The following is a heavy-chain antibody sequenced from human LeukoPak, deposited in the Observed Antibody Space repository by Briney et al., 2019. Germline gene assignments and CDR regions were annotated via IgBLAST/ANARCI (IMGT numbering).Heavy chain of an antibody. D-gene: IGHD6-19*01. CDR1: GFTFSSYE. Sequence: GGSLRLSCAASGFTFSSYEMNWVRQAPGKGLEWVSAISGSGGSTYYADSVKGRFTISRDNSKNTLYLQMNSLRAEDTAVYYCAKIARVPWATIAVAGTGGYWGQGTLVTVSS. CDR2: ISGSGGST. CDR3: AKIARVPWATIAVAGTGGY. V-gene: IGHV3-23*01. J-gene: IGHJ4*02.